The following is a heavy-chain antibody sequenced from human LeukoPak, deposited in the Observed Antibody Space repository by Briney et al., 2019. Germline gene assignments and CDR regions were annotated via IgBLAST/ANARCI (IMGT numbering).Heavy chain of an antibody. CDR3: ARGDESLVYGMDV. CDR2: ISYSGST. Sequence: SETLSLTCTVSGTSITRDYWTWIRQPPGKGLEWVGYISYSGSTHYSPSLSSRVSISLDTSKNQFSLRLKSVTAADTAVYYCARGDESLVYGMDVWGQGTTVTVSS. CDR1: GTSITRDY. V-gene: IGHV4-59*08. J-gene: IGHJ6*02.